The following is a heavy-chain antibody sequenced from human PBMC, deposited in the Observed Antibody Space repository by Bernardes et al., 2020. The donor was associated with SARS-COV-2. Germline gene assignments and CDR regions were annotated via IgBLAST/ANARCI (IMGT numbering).Heavy chain of an antibody. CDR3: ARDEGVIVVVPAAISYYYYGMDV. V-gene: IGHV1-18*01. D-gene: IGHD2-2*02. CDR1: GYTFTSYG. CDR2: ISAYNGNT. J-gene: IGHJ6*02. Sequence: ASVKVSCKASGYTFTSYGISWVRQAPGQGLEWMGWISAYNGNTNYAQRLQGRVTMTTDTSTSTAYMELRCLRSDDTAVYYCARDEGVIVVVPAAISYYYYGMDVWGQGTTVTVSS.